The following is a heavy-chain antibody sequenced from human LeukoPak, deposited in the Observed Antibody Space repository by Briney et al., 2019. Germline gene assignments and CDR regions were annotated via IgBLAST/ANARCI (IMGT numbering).Heavy chain of an antibody. D-gene: IGHD6-19*01. CDR1: GFTFSSYA. CDR3: AKDLLRSYSSGGFDY. CDR2: ISGSGGST. Sequence: PGGSLRLSCAASGFTFSSYAMSWVRQAPGKGLEWVSAISGSGGSTYYADSVKGRLTISRDNSKNTLYLQMNSLRAEDTAVYYCAKDLLRSYSSGGFDYWGQGTLVTVSS. V-gene: IGHV3-23*01. J-gene: IGHJ4*02.